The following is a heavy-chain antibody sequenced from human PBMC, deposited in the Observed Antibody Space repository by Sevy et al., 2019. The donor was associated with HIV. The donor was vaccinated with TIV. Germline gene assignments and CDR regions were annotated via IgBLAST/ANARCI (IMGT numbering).Heavy chain of an antibody. V-gene: IGHV3-33*01. CDR3: ARYWGRDGHSIDY. CDR2: IWYDGTDK. J-gene: IGHJ4*02. D-gene: IGHD3-16*01. CDR1: GFTLSNYA. Sequence: GGSLRLSCATSGFTLSNYAMHWIRQAPGKGLEWVAVIWYDGTDKYYADSVQGRFTISRDNSKNTLYLQMNSLRVEDTAVYYCARYWGRDGHSIDYWGQGTLVTVSS.